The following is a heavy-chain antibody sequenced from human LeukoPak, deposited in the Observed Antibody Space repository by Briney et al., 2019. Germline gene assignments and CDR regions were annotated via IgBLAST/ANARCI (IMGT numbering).Heavy chain of an antibody. J-gene: IGHJ4*02. Sequence: SQTLSLTCTVSGGSISSGDYYWSWIRQPPGTGLEWIGYIYYSGSTYYNPSLKSRLTISVDTSKSQFSLKLVSVTAADTAGYFCARQFKGPYYGSSGYYLDNWGRGTLVSVSS. D-gene: IGHD3-22*01. CDR1: GGSISSGDYY. CDR2: IYYSGST. CDR3: ARQFKGPYYGSSGYYLDN. V-gene: IGHV4-30-4*01.